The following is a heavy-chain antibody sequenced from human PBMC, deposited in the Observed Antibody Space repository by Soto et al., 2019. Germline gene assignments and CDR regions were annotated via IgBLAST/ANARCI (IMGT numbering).Heavy chain of an antibody. V-gene: IGHV3-30*18. D-gene: IGHD4-17*01. J-gene: IGHJ3*02. Sequence: SLRLSCSASGFTFSSYGMHWVRQAPGKGLEWVAVISYDGSNKYYADSVKGRFTISRDNSKNTLYLQMNSLRAEDTAVYYCAKESYGAAFDIWGQGTMVTVSS. CDR1: GFTFSSYG. CDR2: ISYDGSNK. CDR3: AKESYGAAFDI.